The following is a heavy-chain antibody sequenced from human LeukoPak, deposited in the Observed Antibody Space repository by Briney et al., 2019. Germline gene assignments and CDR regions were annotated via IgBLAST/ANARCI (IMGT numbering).Heavy chain of an antibody. CDR3: ARDDVYYGSGSYSVAFDI. J-gene: IGHJ3*02. D-gene: IGHD3-10*01. V-gene: IGHV3-11*01. CDR2: ISSSGSTI. CDR1: GFTFSDYY. Sequence: PGGSLRLSCAASGFTFSDYYMSWIRQAPGKGLEWVSYISSSGSTIYYADSVKGRFTISRDNAKSSLYLQMNSLRAEDTAVYYCARDDVYYGSGSYSVAFDIWGQGTMVTVSS.